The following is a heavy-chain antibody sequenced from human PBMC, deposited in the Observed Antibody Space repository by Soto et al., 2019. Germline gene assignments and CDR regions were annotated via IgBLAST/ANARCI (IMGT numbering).Heavy chain of an antibody. CDR2: IYWDNDK. J-gene: IGHJ4*02. V-gene: IGHV2-5*02. CDR1: GFSLTTRGVG. CDR3: AHSTGHFPGYFGY. Sequence: GSGPTLVNPTQTLTLTCTFFGFSLTTRGVGVGWIRQPPGKALEWLGVIYWDNDKRYSPSLRTRLTITKDTSKSQVLLTLTNTDPEDTGTYYCAHSTGHFPGYFGYWGPGILVTVSS. D-gene: IGHD3-3*02.